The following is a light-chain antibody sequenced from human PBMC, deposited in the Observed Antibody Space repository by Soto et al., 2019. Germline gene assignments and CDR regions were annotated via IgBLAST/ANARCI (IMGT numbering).Light chain of an antibody. Sequence: QSVLTQPASVSGSPGQSITISCTGTSSVVGAYNYVSWYQQHPGKAPKLMIYDVSNRPSGVSNRFSGSKSGNTASLTISGLQAEDEADYYCYSYTTSSTRVFGGGTKLTVL. J-gene: IGLJ2*01. CDR2: DVS. CDR1: SSVVGAYNY. CDR3: YSYTTSSTRV. V-gene: IGLV2-14*01.